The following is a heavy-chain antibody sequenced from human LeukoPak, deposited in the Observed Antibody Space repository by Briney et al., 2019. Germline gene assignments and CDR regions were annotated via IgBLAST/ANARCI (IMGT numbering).Heavy chain of an antibody. Sequence: SVKVSCKASGGTFSSYAISWVRQAPGQGLEWMGRIIPIFGTANYAQKFQGRVTITTDESTSTAYMELSSLRSEDTAVYYCARDGYDSSGPADYWGQGTLVTVSS. V-gene: IGHV1-69*05. J-gene: IGHJ4*02. CDR1: GGTFSSYA. CDR2: IIPIFGTA. D-gene: IGHD3-22*01. CDR3: ARDGYDSSGPADY.